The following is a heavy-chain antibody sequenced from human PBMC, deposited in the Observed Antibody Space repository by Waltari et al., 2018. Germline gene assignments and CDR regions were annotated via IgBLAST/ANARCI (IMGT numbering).Heavy chain of an antibody. CDR3: ARGLGGYNPNPFDY. J-gene: IGHJ4*02. CDR2: IIPIFGTA. D-gene: IGHD5-12*01. V-gene: IGHV1-69*01. CDR1: GYTFTSYD. Sequence: QVQLVQSGAEVKKPGASVKVSCKASGYTFTSYDINWVRQATGQGLEWMGGIIPIFGTANYAQKFQGRVTITADESTSTAYMELSSLRSEDTAVYYCARGLGGYNPNPFDYWGQGTLVTVSS.